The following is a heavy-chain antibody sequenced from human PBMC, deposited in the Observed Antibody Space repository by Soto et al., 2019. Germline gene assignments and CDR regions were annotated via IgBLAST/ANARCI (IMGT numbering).Heavy chain of an antibody. CDR3: AGHSSGWFEDWFDP. J-gene: IGHJ5*02. CDR2: ISAYNGNT. D-gene: IGHD6-19*01. CDR1: GYTFTIYG. V-gene: IGHV1-18*01. Sequence: ASVKVSCKASGYTFTIYGISCVLQSPGQGLEWMGWISAYNGNTNYAQKLQGRVTMTTDTSTSTAYMELRSLRSDDTAVYYCAGHSSGWFEDWFDPWGQGTLVTVSS.